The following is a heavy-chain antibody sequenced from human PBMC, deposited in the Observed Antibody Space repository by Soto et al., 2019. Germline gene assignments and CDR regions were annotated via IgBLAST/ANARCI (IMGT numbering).Heavy chain of an antibody. D-gene: IGHD2-21*02. V-gene: IGHV3-33*01. CDR1: GFTFSSYG. CDR2: IWYDGSNK. CDR3: ARALGVYCGSDCALDY. Sequence: QVQLVESGGGVVQPGRSLRLSCAASGFTFSSYGMHWVRQAPGKGLEWVAVIWYDGSNKYYADSVKGRFTISRDNSKNTLYLQMNSLRAEDTAVYYCARALGVYCGSDCALDYWGQGTLVTVSS. J-gene: IGHJ4*02.